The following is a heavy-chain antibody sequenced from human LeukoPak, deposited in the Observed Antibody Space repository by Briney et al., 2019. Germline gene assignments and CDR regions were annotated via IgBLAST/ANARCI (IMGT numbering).Heavy chain of an antibody. Sequence: PGGSLRLSCAASGFTVSSNYMSWVRQAPGKGLEWVSIIYSGGSTFYADSVKGRFTISRDNSKNTLYLQMNSLRAEDTAVYYCAKRGTKSGSYYFNWGQGTLVTVSS. CDR2: IYSGGST. CDR1: GFTVSSNY. J-gene: IGHJ4*02. V-gene: IGHV3-53*01. CDR3: AKRGTKSGSYYFN. D-gene: IGHD1-26*01.